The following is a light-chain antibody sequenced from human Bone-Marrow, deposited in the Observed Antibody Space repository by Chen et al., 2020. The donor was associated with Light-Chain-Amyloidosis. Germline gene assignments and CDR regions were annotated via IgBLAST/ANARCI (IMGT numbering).Light chain of an antibody. CDR3: QKCYISPCT. J-gene: IGKJ2*02. CDR1: QTVLFSFNNKNY. CDR2: WAS. Sequence: DIVMTQSPDSLAVSLGERANINCKSSQTVLFSFNNKNYLNWYQQRPGQPPRLLIHWASARESGVPDRFSGSGSETDFTLTISSLQAEDVAVYYCQKCYISPCTFGQGTKVEI. V-gene: IGKV4-1*01.